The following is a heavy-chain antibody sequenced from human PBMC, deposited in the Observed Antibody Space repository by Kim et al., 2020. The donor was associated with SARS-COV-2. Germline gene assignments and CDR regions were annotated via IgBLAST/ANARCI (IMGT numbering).Heavy chain of an antibody. CDR3: ASGITGGAGYFDY. J-gene: IGHJ4*02. D-gene: IGHD3-16*01. CDR1: GGSISSNGYY. Sequence: SETLSLTCTVSGGSISSNGYYWSWIRQHPGKGLEWIGKGLEWIGYIYNMGSPYYNPPPKRRLTISLDTSKNQFSLKLSSVTAADTAVYFCASGITGGAGYFDYWGQGTLVTVSS. V-gene: IGHV4-31*03. CDR2: IYNMGSP.